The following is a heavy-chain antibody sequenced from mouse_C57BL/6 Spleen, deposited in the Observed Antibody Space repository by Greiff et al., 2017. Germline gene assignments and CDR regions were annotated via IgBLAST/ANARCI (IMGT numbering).Heavy chain of an antibody. J-gene: IGHJ1*03. CDR3: ARMPNYYGSSHWYFDV. CDR2: IYPGDGDT. CDR1: GYAFSSSW. V-gene: IGHV1-82*01. D-gene: IGHD1-1*01. Sequence: QVQLQQSGPELVKPGASVKISCKASGYAFSSSWMNWVKQRPGKGLEWIGRIYPGDGDTNYNGKFKGKATLTADKSSSTAYMQLSSLTSEDSAVYFCARMPNYYGSSHWYFDVWGTGTTVTVSS.